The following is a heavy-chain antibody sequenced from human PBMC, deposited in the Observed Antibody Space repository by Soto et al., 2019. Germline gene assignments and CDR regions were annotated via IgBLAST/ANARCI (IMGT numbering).Heavy chain of an antibody. D-gene: IGHD2-15*01. J-gene: IGHJ6*02. CDR3: ARHPGYCIGRNCYGYYTMDV. CDR2: INHNGNS. CDR1: GGSFSAYY. V-gene: IGHV4-34*01. Sequence: SETLSLTCAASGGSFSAYYWSWIRQPPGRGLEWIGEINHNGNSNYNPALESRVALSVDTSKNQFSLKLSSVTAADTAVYYCARHPGYCIGRNCYGYYTMDVWGQGTTVTVSS.